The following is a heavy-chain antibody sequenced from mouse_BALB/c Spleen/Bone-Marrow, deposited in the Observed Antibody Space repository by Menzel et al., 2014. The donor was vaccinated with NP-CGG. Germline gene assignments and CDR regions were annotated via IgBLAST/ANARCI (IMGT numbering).Heavy chain of an antibody. CDR1: GYTFXSYW. D-gene: IGHD2-3*01. CDR3: ARWLLQYFDV. V-gene: IGHV1S81*02. Sequence: QVHVKQSGAELVKPGASVKLSCKASGYTFXSYWMHWVKQRPGQGLEWIGEIIPSNGRTNYNEKFKSKATLTVDKSSNTAYMQLSSLTSEDSAVYYCARWLLQYFDVWGAGTTVTVSS. J-gene: IGHJ1*01. CDR2: IIPSNGRT.